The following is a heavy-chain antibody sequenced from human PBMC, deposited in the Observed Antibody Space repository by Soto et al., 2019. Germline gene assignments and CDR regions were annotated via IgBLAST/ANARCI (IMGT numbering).Heavy chain of an antibody. CDR3: ARQHNDLWSDSPDFDY. J-gene: IGHJ4*02. V-gene: IGHV1-18*04. CDR1: GYTFTSYG. D-gene: IGHD3-3*01. Sequence: ASVKVSCKASGYTFTSYGISWVRQAPGQGLEWMGWISAYNGNTNYAQKLQGRVTMTTDTSTSTAYMELRSLRSDDTAVYYCARQHNDLWSDSPDFDYWGQGTLVTVSS. CDR2: ISAYNGNT.